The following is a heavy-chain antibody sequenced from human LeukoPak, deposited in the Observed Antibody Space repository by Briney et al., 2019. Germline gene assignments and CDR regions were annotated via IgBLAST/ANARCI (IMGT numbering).Heavy chain of an antibody. CDR2: ISDSGST. Sequence: SQTLFLTCTVSGGSIGTSAYYWNWIRQHPGKGLEWIGFISDSGSTLYNPSLKSRVTISSDTSKNQFSLKLTSVTAADMAVYCCARGRYSYGWNDSWGQGTLVTVSS. V-gene: IGHV4-31*03. D-gene: IGHD3-16*02. CDR1: GGSIGTSAYY. CDR3: ARGRYSYGWNDS. J-gene: IGHJ5*01.